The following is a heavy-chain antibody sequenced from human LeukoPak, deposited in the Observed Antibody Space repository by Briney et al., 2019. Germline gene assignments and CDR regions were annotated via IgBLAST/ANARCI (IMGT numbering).Heavy chain of an antibody. Sequence: KPSETLSLTCAVYGGSFSGYYWSWIRQPSGKGLEWIGEINHSGSTNYNPSLKSRVTISVDTSKNQFSLKLSSVTAADTAVYYCARGRPRGRGATANNWFDPWGQGTLVTVSS. CDR2: INHSGST. CDR3: ARGRPRGRGATANNWFDP. CDR1: GGSFSGYY. J-gene: IGHJ5*02. V-gene: IGHV4-34*01. D-gene: IGHD1-26*01.